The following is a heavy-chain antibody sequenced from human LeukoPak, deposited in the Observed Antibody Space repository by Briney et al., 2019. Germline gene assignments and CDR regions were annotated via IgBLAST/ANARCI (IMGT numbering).Heavy chain of an antibody. J-gene: IGHJ4*02. D-gene: IGHD4-17*01. CDR1: GFTFSSYG. Sequence: GGSLRLCCAASGFTFSSYGMHWVRQAPGNGLEWVAFIRYDGSNKYYADSVKGRFTISRDNSKNTLYLQMNSLRAEDTAVYYCAHYGDYCRWGQGTLVTVSS. V-gene: IGHV3-30*02. CDR3: AHYGDYCR. CDR2: IRYDGSNK.